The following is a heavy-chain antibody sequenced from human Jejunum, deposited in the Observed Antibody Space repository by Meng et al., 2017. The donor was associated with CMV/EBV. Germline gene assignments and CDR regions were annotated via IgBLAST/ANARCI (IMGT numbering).Heavy chain of an antibody. Sequence: LEKWAPGLWRSSRPLSSTCFVSAGSLSGYYWSWIRQPAGKGLEWIGRIYTSGSTHYNPSLKSRLTMSVDLSNNQISLKLRSVTAADTAVYYCARESGSYYWFDPWGQGTLVTVSS. D-gene: IGHD1-26*01. CDR2: IYTSGST. CDR3: ARESGSYYWFDP. V-gene: IGHV4-4*07. CDR1: AGSLSGYY. J-gene: IGHJ5*02.